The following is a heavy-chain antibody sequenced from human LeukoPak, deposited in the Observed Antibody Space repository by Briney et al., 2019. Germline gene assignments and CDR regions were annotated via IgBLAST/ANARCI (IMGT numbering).Heavy chain of an antibody. CDR3: ARYPWGDGYNDGAFDI. CDR1: GYSFTSYW. V-gene: IGHV5-51*01. Sequence: GESLKISCKGSGYSFTSYWIGWVRQMPGKGLEWMGIIYPGDSDTRDSPSFQGQVTISAEKSISTAYLQWSSLKASDTAMYYCARYPWGDGYNDGAFDIWGQGTTVTVSS. J-gene: IGHJ3*02. CDR2: IYPGDSDT. D-gene: IGHD5-24*01.